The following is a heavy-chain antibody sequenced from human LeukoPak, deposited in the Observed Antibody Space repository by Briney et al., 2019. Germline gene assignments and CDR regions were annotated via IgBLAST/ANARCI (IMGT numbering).Heavy chain of an antibody. D-gene: IGHD3-10*01. J-gene: IGHJ4*02. Sequence: SETLSLTCTVSGGSVSSGSYYWSWIRQPPGKGLEWIGYIYYSGSTNYNPSLKSRVTISVDTSKNQFSLKLSSVTAADTAVYYCARGLVRGVPYYWGQGTLVTVSS. V-gene: IGHV4-61*01. CDR1: GGSVSSGSYY. CDR2: IYYSGST. CDR3: ARGLVRGVPYY.